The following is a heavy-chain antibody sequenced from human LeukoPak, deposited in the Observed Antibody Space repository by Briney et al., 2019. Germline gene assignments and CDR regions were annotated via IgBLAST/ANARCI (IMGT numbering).Heavy chain of an antibody. CDR2: ISYDGSGK. J-gene: IGHJ4*02. D-gene: IGHD4-17*01. Sequence: GRSLRLSCAASGFTFSTYRMHWVRQAPGRGLEWVALISYDGSGKYYAESVKGRLSISRDNSKNTLFLQMNSLRADDTAVYYCARDSYGDYYFDYWGQGTLVTVSS. V-gene: IGHV3-30*03. CDR1: GFTFSTYR. CDR3: ARDSYGDYYFDY.